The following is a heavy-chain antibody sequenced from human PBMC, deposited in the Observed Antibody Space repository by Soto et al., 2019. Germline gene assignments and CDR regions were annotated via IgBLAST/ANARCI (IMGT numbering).Heavy chain of an antibody. J-gene: IGHJ4*02. D-gene: IGHD2-2*01. CDR2: ISGSGGTT. CDR3: AKPSIYCSSTSCYCDY. V-gene: IGHV3-23*01. Sequence: GGSLRLSCAASGFTFSSYAMSWVRQAPGKGLEWVSAISGSGGTTYYADSVKGRFTFSRDNSKNTLYLQMNSLRAEDTAVYYCAKPSIYCSSTSCYCDYWGQGTLVTV. CDR1: GFTFSSYA.